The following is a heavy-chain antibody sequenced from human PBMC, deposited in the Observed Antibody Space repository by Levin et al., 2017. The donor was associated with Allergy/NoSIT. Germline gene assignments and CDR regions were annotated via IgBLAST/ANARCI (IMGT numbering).Heavy chain of an antibody. CDR1: GFTFSSYW. J-gene: IGHJ3*02. V-gene: IGHV3-74*01. CDR3: ARDGRTYYDILTGYYPLFAFDI. Sequence: GGSLRLSCAASGFTFSSYWMHWVRQAPGKGLVWVSRINSDGSSTSYADSVKGRFTISRDNAKNTLYLQMNSLRAEDTAVYYCARDGRTYYDILTGYYPLFAFDIWGQGTMVTVSS. D-gene: IGHD3-9*01. CDR2: INSDGSST.